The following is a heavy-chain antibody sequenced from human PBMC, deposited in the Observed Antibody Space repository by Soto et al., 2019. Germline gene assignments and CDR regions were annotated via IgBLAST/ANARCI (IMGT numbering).Heavy chain of an antibody. V-gene: IGHV1-69*01. Sequence: QVQLVQSGAEVKKPGSSVKVSCKASGGTFSSYAISWVRQAPGQGLEWVGGIIHIFRTANYAQKFQGRVTITADESTSTAYMELSRLRSEDTAVYYCARGREIVVVPAATYNWFDPWGQGTMVTVSS. D-gene: IGHD2-2*01. CDR1: GGTFSSYA. CDR2: IIHIFRTA. J-gene: IGHJ5*02. CDR3: ARGREIVVVPAATYNWFDP.